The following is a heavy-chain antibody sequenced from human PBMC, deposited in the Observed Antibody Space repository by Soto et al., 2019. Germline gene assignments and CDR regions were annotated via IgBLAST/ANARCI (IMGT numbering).Heavy chain of an antibody. V-gene: IGHV3-30*03. CDR2: ISYDGSNK. Sequence: GGSLRLSCAASGFTFSSYGMHWVRQAPGKGLEWVAVISYDGSNKYYADSVKGRFTISRDNSKNTLYLQMNSLRAEDTGVYYWATWGEEPIYYYYGMEVWGQGTTVTVAS. CDR3: ATWGEEPIYYYYGMEV. CDR1: GFTFSSYG. J-gene: IGHJ6*02. D-gene: IGHD7-27*01.